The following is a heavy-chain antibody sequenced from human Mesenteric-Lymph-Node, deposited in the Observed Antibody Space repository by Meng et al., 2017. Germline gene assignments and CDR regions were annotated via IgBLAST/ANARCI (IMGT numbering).Heavy chain of an antibody. V-gene: IGHV1-18*01. Sequence: ASVKVSCKSSGYTFSNYDINWVRQATGQGLEWMGWVSGNNGNTNYAQKLQGRVTMTTDTSTSTAYMELRSLRSDDTAVYYCARDSPVAVAGTLSDYYYYGMDVWGQGTTVTV. CDR2: VSGNNGNT. J-gene: IGHJ6*02. CDR1: GYTFSNYD. CDR3: ARDSPVAVAGTLSDYYYYGMDV. D-gene: IGHD6-19*01.